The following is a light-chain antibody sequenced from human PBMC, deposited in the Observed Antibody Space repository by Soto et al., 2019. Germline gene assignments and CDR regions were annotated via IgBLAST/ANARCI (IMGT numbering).Light chain of an antibody. CDR3: GTWDSSLSAVV. V-gene: IGLV1-51*01. Sequence: QSVLTQPPSASGTPGQRVTIYCSGSSSNIGRNIVLWYQQVPGTAPKFLIYDNNKRPSGIPDRFSGSKSGTSATLGITGLQTGDEADYYCGTWDSSLSAVVFGGGTKLTVL. CDR2: DNN. CDR1: SSNIGRNI. J-gene: IGLJ2*01.